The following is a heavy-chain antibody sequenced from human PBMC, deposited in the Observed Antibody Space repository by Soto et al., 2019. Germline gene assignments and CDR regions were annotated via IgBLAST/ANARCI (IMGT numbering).Heavy chain of an antibody. CDR3: ANRDCSSTSCYEY. D-gene: IGHD2-2*01. CDR2: INHSGST. Sequence: QVQLQQWGAGLWKPSETLSLTCAVYGGSFSGYYWRWIRQLPGKGLEWIGEINHSGSTNYNPSLKSRVTISVDTSKNQFSLKLSSVTAADTAVYYCANRDCSSTSCYEYWGQGTLVTVSS. CDR1: GGSFSGYY. V-gene: IGHV4-34*01. J-gene: IGHJ4*02.